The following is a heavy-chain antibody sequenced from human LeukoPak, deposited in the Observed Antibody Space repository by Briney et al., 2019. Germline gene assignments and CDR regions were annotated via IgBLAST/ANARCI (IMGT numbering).Heavy chain of an antibody. CDR2: IYYSGST. CDR3: ARGTVRGVINWFDP. V-gene: IGHV4-59*01. Sequence: SETLPLTCTVSGGSISSYYWSWIRQPPGKGLEWIGYIYYSGSTNYNPSLKSRVTISVDTSKNQFSLKLSSVTAADTAVYYCARGTVRGVINWFDPWGQGTLVTVSS. D-gene: IGHD3-10*01. J-gene: IGHJ5*02. CDR1: GGSISSYY.